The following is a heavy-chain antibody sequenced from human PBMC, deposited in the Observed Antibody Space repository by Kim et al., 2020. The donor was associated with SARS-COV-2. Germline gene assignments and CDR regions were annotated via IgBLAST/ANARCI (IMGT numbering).Heavy chain of an antibody. J-gene: IGHJ6*02. CDR3: ARDPLNIPVTLGYYYYYGMDV. CDR2: SYYSGST. CDR1: GGSISSGGYY. Sequence: SETLSLTCTVSGGSISSGGYYWSWIRQHPGKSLEWIGYSYYSGSTYYNPSLKSVVTISVDTSKNQFSLKLSSVTAAYTSVYYCARDPLNIPVTLGYYYYYGMDVWGPGTKVTVSS. V-gene: IGHV4-31*01.